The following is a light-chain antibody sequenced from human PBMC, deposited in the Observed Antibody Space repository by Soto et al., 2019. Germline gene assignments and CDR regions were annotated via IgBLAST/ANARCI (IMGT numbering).Light chain of an antibody. V-gene: IGKV4-1*01. CDR3: QQYYSTPPT. CDR2: WAS. J-gene: IGKJ1*01. Sequence: DIVMTQSPDSLAVSLGERATINCKSNQSVLYSSNNKNYLAWYQQKPGQPPKLLIYWASTRESGVPDRFSGSGSGTDFTLTISSLQAEDVAVYYCQQYYSTPPTLGQGTKVDIK. CDR1: QSVLYSSNNKNY.